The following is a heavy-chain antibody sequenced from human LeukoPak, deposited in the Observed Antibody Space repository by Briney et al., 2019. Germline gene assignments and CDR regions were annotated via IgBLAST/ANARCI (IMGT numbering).Heavy chain of an antibody. CDR2: IYTSGST. CDR1: GGSISSYY. J-gene: IGHJ5*02. D-gene: IGHD6-19*01. CDR3: AREGGQWLVSNWFDP. Sequence: PSETLSLTCTVSGGSISSYYWSWIRQPAGKGLEWIGRIYTSGSTNYNPSLKSRVTMSVDTSKNQFTLKLSSVTAADTAVYYCAREGGQWLVSNWFDPWGQGTLVTVSS. V-gene: IGHV4-4*07.